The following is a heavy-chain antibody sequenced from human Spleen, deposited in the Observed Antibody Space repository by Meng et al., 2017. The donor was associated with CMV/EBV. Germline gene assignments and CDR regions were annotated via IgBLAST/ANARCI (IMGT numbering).Heavy chain of an antibody. CDR1: GGTFSNYA. CDR2: IIPILGIA. Sequence: SVKVSCKASGGTFSNYAIRWVRQAPGQGLEWMGGIIPILGIANYAQKFQGRVTITADKSTSTAYMELSRLRSDDTAVYFCARDRSWVGVTTQGHFDYWGQGTLVTVSS. J-gene: IGHJ4*02. CDR3: ARDRSWVGVTTQGHFDY. D-gene: IGHD1-14*01. V-gene: IGHV1-69*10.